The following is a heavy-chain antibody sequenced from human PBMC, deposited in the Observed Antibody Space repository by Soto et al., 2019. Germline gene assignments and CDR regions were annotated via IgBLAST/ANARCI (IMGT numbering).Heavy chain of an antibody. D-gene: IGHD4-17*01. CDR1: GYSFTSYW. J-gene: IGHJ4*02. Sequence: HGESLKISCKGSGYSFTSYWIGWVRQMPGKGLEWMGIIYPGDSDTRYSPSFQGQVTISADKSISTAYLRWSSLKASDTAMYYCARLPPYGDSSGPIDYWGQRTLVTVSS. CDR2: IYPGDSDT. CDR3: ARLPPYGDSSGPIDY. V-gene: IGHV5-51*01.